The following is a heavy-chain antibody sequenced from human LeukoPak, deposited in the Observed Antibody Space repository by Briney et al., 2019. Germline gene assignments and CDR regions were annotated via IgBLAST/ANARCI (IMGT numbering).Heavy chain of an antibody. V-gene: IGHV3-7*01. J-gene: IGHJ4*02. CDR2: IKQDGSEK. D-gene: IGHD2-15*01. CDR3: AGDRCSGGSCYPLLDS. CDR1: GFTFSNFW. Sequence: GGSLRLSCAASGFTFSNFWMSWVRQSPGKGLEWVANIKQDGSEKYYVDSVKGRFTISRDNAGNSLYLQMNSLRAEDTAVYYCAGDRCSGGSCYPLLDSWGQGTLVTVSS.